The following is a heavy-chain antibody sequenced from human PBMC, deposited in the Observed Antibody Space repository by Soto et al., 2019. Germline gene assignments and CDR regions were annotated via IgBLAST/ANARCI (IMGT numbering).Heavy chain of an antibody. V-gene: IGHV1-69*13. D-gene: IGHD3-10*01. CDR3: ARDRNPSPPIYGSGSYSPGYWFDP. J-gene: IGHJ5*02. CDR2: IIPIFGTA. Sequence: RASVKVSCKASGGTFSSYAISWVRQAPGQGLEWMGGIIPIFGTANYAQKFQGRVTITADESTSTAYMELSSLRSEDTAVYYCARDRNPSPPIYGSGSYSPGYWFDPWGQGPLVTAPQ. CDR1: GGTFSSYA.